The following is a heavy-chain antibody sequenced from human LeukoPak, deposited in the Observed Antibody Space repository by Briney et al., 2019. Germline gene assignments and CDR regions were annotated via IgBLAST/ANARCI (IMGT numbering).Heavy chain of an antibody. CDR2: ISAYNGNT. V-gene: IGHV1-18*04. CDR3: AREGWGIAAANSWFDP. Sequence: GASVKVSCKASGYTFTSYGISWVRQAPGQGLEWMGWISAYNGNTNYAQKLQGRVTMTTDTSTSTAYTELRSLRSDDTAVYYCAREGWGIAAANSWFDPWGQGTLVTVSS. CDR1: GYTFTSYG. D-gene: IGHD6-13*01. J-gene: IGHJ5*02.